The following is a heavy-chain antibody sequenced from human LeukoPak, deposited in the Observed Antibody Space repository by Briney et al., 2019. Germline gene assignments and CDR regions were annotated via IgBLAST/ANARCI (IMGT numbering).Heavy chain of an antibody. Sequence: SETLSLTCAVYGGSFSGYYWSWIRQPPGKGLEWIGEINHSGSTNYNPSLKSRVTISVDTSKNQFSLKLSSVTAADTAVYYCARAGGDFELLKAVAGPSRYFDYWGQGTLVTVSS. J-gene: IGHJ4*02. D-gene: IGHD6-19*01. CDR2: INHSGST. V-gene: IGHV4-34*01. CDR3: ARAGGDFELLKAVAGPSRYFDY. CDR1: GGSFSGYY.